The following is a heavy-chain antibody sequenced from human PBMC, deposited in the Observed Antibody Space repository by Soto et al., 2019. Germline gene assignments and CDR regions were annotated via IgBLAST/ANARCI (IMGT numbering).Heavy chain of an antibody. V-gene: IGHV1-46*01. Sequence: ASVKVSCKASGYTFSIYYMHWVRQAPGQGLEWMAVINPSGDTTTYAQKFQGRVTMTRDTSTSTLFMELSSLRSEDTAVYFCARDWEFGYWGQGTLVTVSS. CDR2: INPSGDTT. J-gene: IGHJ4*02. D-gene: IGHD1-26*01. CDR3: ARDWEFGY. CDR1: GYTFSIYY.